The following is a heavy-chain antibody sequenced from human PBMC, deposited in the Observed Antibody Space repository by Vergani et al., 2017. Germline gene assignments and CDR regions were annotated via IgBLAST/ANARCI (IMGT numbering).Heavy chain of an antibody. D-gene: IGHD6-13*01. CDR1: GGSFSGYY. CDR3: ARLQFGAAAPDY. J-gene: IGHJ4*02. CDR2: INHSGST. V-gene: IGHV4-34*01. Sequence: QVQLQQWGAGLLKPSETLSLTCAVYGGSFSGYYWSWIRQPPGKGLEWIGEINHSGSTNYNPSLKSRVTMLVDTSKNQFSLKLTSVTAADTAVYYCARLQFGAAAPDYWGQGTLVIVSS.